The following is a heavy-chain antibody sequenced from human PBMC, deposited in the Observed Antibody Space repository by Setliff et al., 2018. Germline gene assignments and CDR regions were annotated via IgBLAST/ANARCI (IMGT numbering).Heavy chain of an antibody. CDR3: ARQAISGSDAFDI. CDR1: GYSFTNYW. J-gene: IGHJ3*02. Sequence: GESLKISCKGSGYSFTNYWIGWVRQMPGKGLEWMGIIYPGDSDTRYSPSFQGQVTISADKSISTAYLQWSSLKASDTAMYYCARQAISGSDAFDIWGQGTMVTVSS. D-gene: IGHD3-3*01. CDR2: IYPGDSDT. V-gene: IGHV5-51*01.